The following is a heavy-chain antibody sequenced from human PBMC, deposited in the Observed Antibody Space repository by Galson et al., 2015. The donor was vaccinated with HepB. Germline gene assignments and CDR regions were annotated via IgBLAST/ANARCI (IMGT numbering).Heavy chain of an antibody. CDR2: IGVNDGSI. CDR1: GFTFSSHA. CDR3: AKGRPERPPEHRGYDLPDY. V-gene: IGHV3-23*01. D-gene: IGHD5-12*01. J-gene: IGHJ4*02. Sequence: SLRLSCAASGFTFSSHAMNWVRQAPGKGLEWVSGIGVNDGSIYYANSVKGRFTISRGNSKNTLYLQVNSLRVEDTAIYYCAKGRPERPPEHRGYDLPDYWGQGTLVTVSS.